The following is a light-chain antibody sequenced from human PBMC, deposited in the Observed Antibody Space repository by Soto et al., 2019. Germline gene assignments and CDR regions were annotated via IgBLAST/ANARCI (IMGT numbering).Light chain of an antibody. Sequence: EVVLTQSPGTLSLSPGERATLSCGASQSVGSSYLAWYQQKPGQAPRLLIYGASSRATGIPDRFSGSGSGTDFTLTISRLEPEDFAVYYCQQYGSSSWTFGRGTTVEIK. CDR2: GAS. V-gene: IGKV3-20*01. J-gene: IGKJ1*01. CDR3: QQYGSSSWT. CDR1: QSVGSSY.